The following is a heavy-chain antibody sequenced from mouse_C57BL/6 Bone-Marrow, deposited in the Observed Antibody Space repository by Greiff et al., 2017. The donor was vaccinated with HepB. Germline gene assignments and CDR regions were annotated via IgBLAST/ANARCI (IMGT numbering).Heavy chain of an antibody. Sequence: EVQLQQSGAELVRPGASVKLSCRASGFNIKDYYMHWVKQRPEQGLEWIGRIDPEDGDTEYAPKFQGKATMTADTSSNTAYLQLSSLTSEDTAVYYCTTRLYYYGSSYFDYWGQGTTLTVSS. CDR1: GFNIKDYY. J-gene: IGHJ2*01. CDR3: TTRLYYYGSSYFDY. CDR2: IDPEDGDT. V-gene: IGHV14-1*01. D-gene: IGHD1-1*01.